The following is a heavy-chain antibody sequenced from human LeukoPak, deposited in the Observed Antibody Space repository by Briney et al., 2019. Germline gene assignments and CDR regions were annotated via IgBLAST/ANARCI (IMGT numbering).Heavy chain of an antibody. CDR3: ARAPLGDSSGFNEYFQH. CDR1: GGSISSGSYY. CDR2: IYTSGST. J-gene: IGHJ1*01. D-gene: IGHD3-22*01. Sequence: SETLSLTCTVSGGSISSGSYYWSWIRQPAGKGLEWIGRIYTSGSTNYNPSLKSRVTISVDTSKNQFSLKLSSVTAADTAVYYCARAPLGDSSGFNEYFQHWGQGTLVTVSS. V-gene: IGHV4-61*02.